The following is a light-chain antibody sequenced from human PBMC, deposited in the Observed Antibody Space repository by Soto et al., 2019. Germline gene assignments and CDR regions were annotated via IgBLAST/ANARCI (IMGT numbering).Light chain of an antibody. CDR1: QSVSSNF. V-gene: IGKV3D-20*02. J-gene: IGKJ4*01. CDR2: GAS. Sequence: EIVLTQSPGTLSLSPGERATLSCRASQSVSSNFLAWYQEKPGQAPRLLIYGASSRATGIPDRFSGSGSGTDFTLTISRLEPEDFALYYCQQHINWPLTFGGGTKVDIK. CDR3: QQHINWPLT.